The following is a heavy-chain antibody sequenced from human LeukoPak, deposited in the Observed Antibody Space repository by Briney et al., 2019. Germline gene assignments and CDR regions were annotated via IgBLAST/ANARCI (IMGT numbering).Heavy chain of an antibody. D-gene: IGHD1-26*01. CDR2: ISGSGDNT. J-gene: IGHJ6*01. Sequence: GGSLRLSCAVSGLRFGSFWMSWVRQARGEGLEWVSGISGSGDNTLYADSVKGRFTISRDNSKNTLYLEMNSLRDEDTAIYYCAKMKGHPLPKYYMDVWGQGTTVTVSS. CDR1: GLRFGSFW. V-gene: IGHV3-23*01. CDR3: AKMKGHPLPKYYMDV.